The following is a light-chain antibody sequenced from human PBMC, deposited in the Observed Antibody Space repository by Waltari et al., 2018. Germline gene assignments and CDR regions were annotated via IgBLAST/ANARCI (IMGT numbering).Light chain of an antibody. CDR2: GAS. CDR3: QQYGGSPYT. V-gene: IGKV3-20*01. Sequence: EIVLTQSPGTLSLSPGERATLSCRASQSVSSSYLAWYQQKPGQAPRLLIYGASIRATGIPDRFSGSGSGTGFILTISRLEPEDFAVYYCQQYGGSPYTFGQGTKLEIK. CDR1: QSVSSSY. J-gene: IGKJ2*01.